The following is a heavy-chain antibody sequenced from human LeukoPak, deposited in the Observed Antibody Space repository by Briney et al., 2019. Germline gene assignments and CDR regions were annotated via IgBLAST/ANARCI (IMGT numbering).Heavy chain of an antibody. D-gene: IGHD3-9*01. J-gene: IGHJ4*02. CDR1: GFTFSSYG. Sequence: PGGSLRLSCAASGFTFSSYGMHWVRQAPGKGLEWVAVIWYDGSNKYYADSVKGRFTISRDNSKNTLYLQMNSLRAEDTAVYYCAKDRTLHYDILTGSHYWGQGTLVTVSS. V-gene: IGHV3-33*06. CDR2: IWYDGSNK. CDR3: AKDRTLHYDILTGSHY.